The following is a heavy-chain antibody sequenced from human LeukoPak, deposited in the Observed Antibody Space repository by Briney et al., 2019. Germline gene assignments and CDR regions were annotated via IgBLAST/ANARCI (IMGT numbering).Heavy chain of an antibody. CDR2: IKQDGSGK. D-gene: IGHD6-13*01. CDR3: ARGAAADRG. J-gene: IGHJ4*02. CDR1: GFTFSGHW. V-gene: IGHV3-7*01. Sequence: GGSLRLSCAASGFTFSGHWMSWVRQAPGKGLEWVANIKQDGSGKYYVDSVKGRFTISRDNAKNSLYLQMNSLRVEDTAVYYCARGAAADRGRGQGTLVTVSS.